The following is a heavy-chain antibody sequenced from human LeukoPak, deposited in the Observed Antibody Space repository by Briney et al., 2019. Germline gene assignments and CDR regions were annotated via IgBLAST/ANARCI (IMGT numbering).Heavy chain of an antibody. Sequence: PGGSLRLSCAASGFTFSNYWMSWVRQAPGKGLEWVANTRQDGSEKYYVDSVKGRFTISRDNAKNSLYLQMNSLRAEDTAVYYCARANIGNYDSSGSLDYWGQGTLVTVSS. V-gene: IGHV3-7*01. CDR3: ARANIGNYDSSGSLDY. D-gene: IGHD3-22*01. CDR2: TRQDGSEK. J-gene: IGHJ4*02. CDR1: GFTFSNYW.